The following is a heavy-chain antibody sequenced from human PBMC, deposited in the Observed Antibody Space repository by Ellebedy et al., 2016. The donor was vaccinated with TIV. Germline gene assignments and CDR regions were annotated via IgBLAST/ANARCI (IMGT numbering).Heavy chain of an antibody. D-gene: IGHD2-21*01. J-gene: IGHJ4*02. Sequence: GESLKISCAASGFTFSYYAMHWVRQAPGRGLEWVAVMSYDDTNKYYADSVKGRITISRDNSKNTLYLQMNSLRAEDTAVYYCAKPYCSGGYCYWGYYFDSWGQGSLVTVSS. V-gene: IGHV3-30*04. CDR2: MSYDDTNK. CDR3: AKPYCSGGYCYWGYYFDS. CDR1: GFTFSYYA.